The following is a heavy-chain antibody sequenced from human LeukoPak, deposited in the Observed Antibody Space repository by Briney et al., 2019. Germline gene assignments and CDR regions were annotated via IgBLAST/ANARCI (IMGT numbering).Heavy chain of an antibody. CDR2: IYYSGST. CDR1: GGSISSYY. Sequence: SETLSLTCTVSGGSISSYYWSWIRQPPGKGLGWIGYIYYSGSTNYNPSLKSRVTISVDTSKNQFSLKLSSVTAADTAVYYCARVRYCSSTSCSNNWFDPWGQGTLVTVSS. D-gene: IGHD2-2*01. J-gene: IGHJ5*02. V-gene: IGHV4-59*01. CDR3: ARVRYCSSTSCSNNWFDP.